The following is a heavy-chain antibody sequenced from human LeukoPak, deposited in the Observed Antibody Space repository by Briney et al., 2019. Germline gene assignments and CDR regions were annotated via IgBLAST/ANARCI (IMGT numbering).Heavy chain of an antibody. D-gene: IGHD3-16*01. CDR1: GFTFSSYA. CDR3: AEFRGSEKTVIDC. Sequence: GESLRLSCAASGFTFSSYAMSWVRQAPRKGLEWVSTISGGGGRTWYADSVKGRFTISRDNSKNTVDVQLNSLRAEDTAVYYCAEFRGSEKTVIDCWGQGTLVTVSS. V-gene: IGHV3-23*01. CDR2: ISGGGGRT. J-gene: IGHJ4*02.